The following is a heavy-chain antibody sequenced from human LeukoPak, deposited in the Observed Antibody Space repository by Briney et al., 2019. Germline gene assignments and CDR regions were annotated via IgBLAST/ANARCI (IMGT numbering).Heavy chain of an antibody. CDR2: ISSSSSYI. J-gene: IGHJ4*02. CDR3: ASTYDSSGYSYYFDY. CDR1: GFTFSSYS. V-gene: IGHV3-21*01. D-gene: IGHD3-22*01. Sequence: PGGSLRLSCAASGFTFSSYSMNWVRQAPGKGLEWVSSISSSSSYIYYADSVKGRFTISRDNAKNSLYLQMSSLRAEDTAVYYCASTYDSSGYSYYFDYWGQGTLVTVPS.